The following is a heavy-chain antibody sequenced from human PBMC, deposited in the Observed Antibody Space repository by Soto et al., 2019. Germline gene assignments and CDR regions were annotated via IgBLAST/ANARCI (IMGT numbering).Heavy chain of an antibody. CDR1: GGSINTVDYS. J-gene: IGHJ6*02. D-gene: IGHD3-3*01. V-gene: IGHV4-31*03. Sequence: QVQLQESGPGLVKPSQTVSLACTVSGGSINTVDYSWSWIRQHPGKGLEWIGNTYYSGTTYYNPSLRSRAHLSLDTSKNQFSLKLSSVTAADTAVYYFARDGRVLEWPPRDLGMDVWGQGITVTVSS. CDR3: ARDGRVLEWPPRDLGMDV. CDR2: TYYSGTT.